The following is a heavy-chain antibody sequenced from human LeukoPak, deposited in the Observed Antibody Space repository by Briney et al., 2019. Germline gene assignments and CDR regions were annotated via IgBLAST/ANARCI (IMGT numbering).Heavy chain of an antibody. V-gene: IGHV3-21*01. CDR2: VNSNSNYM. Sequence: GGSLRLSCAASGFIFSYYSMNWVRQAPGKGLEWVSSVNSNSNYMSYADSVKGRFTISRDNAKNSLYLQMTSLRAEDTAVYYCASSSGYEIDYWGQGTLVTVSS. D-gene: IGHD3-22*01. CDR3: ASSSGYEIDY. CDR1: GFIFSYYS. J-gene: IGHJ4*02.